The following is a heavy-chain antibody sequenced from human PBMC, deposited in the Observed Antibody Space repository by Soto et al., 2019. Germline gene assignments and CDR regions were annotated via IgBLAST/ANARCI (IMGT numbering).Heavy chain of an antibody. D-gene: IGHD3-3*01. CDR2: ISSSGSTI. CDR1: GFTFSDYY. V-gene: IGHV3-11*01. J-gene: IGHJ3*02. Sequence: GGSLRLSCAASGFTFSDYYMSWIRQAPGKGLEWVSYISSSGSTIYYADSVKGRFTISRDNAKNSLYLQMNSLRAEDTAVYYCARDRLRFLEWFPDAFDIWGQGTMVTVSS. CDR3: ARDRLRFLEWFPDAFDI.